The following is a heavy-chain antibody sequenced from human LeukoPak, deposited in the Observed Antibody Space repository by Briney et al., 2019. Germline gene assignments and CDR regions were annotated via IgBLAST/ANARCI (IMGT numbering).Heavy chain of an antibody. CDR1: GFTFSSYA. Sequence: GRSLRLSCAASGFTFSSYAMHWVRQAPGKGLEWVAVISYDGSNKYYADSVKGRFTISRDNSKNTLYLQMNSLRAEDTAVYYCARGHLGSFDPWGQGTLVTVSS. D-gene: IGHD3-10*01. J-gene: IGHJ5*02. CDR2: ISYDGSNK. CDR3: ARGHLGSFDP. V-gene: IGHV3-30-3*01.